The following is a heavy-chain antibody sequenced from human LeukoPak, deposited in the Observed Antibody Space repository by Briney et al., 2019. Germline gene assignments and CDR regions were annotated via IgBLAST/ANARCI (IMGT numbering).Heavy chain of an antibody. CDR3: ARHEYGDSFGVYYMDV. V-gene: IGHV5-51*01. CDR1: GYNFTSYW. J-gene: IGHJ6*03. D-gene: IGHD4-17*01. CDR2: IYPADSNT. Sequence: GESLKISCKGSGYNFTSYWIGWVRQMPGKGLEWMGIIYPADSNTRYSPSFQGQVTISADKSISTAYLQWSSLKASDTAMYYCARHEYGDSFGVYYMDVWGKGTTVTVSS.